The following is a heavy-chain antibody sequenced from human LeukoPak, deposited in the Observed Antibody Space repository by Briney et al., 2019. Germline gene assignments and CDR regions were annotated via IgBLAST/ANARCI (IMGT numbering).Heavy chain of an antibody. V-gene: IGHV3-48*04. CDR3: ARDHRYAFDN. CDR2: IGISSVNT. J-gene: IGHJ4*02. Sequence: GGSLSLSCTASGFTFSDYSMNWVRQAPGKGLEWISYIGISSVNTKYADSVKGRFTISGDSAKNSLYLQMNRLRVEDTAVYYYARDHRYAFDNWGQGTLVTVSS. D-gene: IGHD5-12*01. CDR1: GFTFSDYS.